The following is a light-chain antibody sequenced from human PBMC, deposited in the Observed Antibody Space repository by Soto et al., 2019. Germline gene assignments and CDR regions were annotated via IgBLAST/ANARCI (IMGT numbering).Light chain of an antibody. CDR3: QQYGRSPYT. Sequence: EIVLTQSPGTLSLSPGERATLSCRASQSVGGTYLAWYQQKPGQAPRLLIHRASSRPSGIPNRFSGSGSGTDFTLTITRLQPEDSAVYFCQQYGRSPYTFGQGTKVQIK. CDR1: QSVGGTY. CDR2: RAS. V-gene: IGKV3-20*01. J-gene: IGKJ2*01.